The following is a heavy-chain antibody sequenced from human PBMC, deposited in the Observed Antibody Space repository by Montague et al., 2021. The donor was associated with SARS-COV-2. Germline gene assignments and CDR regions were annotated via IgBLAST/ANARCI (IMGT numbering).Heavy chain of an antibody. CDR3: ARSDLSVIVLVVYATRGGYFDL. CDR2: IYYSGST. Sequence: SETLSLTCTVSGGSISSSSYYWGWIRQPPGKGLEWIGSIYYSGSTYYNPSLKSRVTISVDTSKNQFSLKLSSVTAADTTVYYCARSDLSVIVLVVYATRGGYFDLWGRGTLVTVSS. J-gene: IGHJ2*01. D-gene: IGHD2-8*02. CDR1: GGSISSSSYY. V-gene: IGHV4-39*07.